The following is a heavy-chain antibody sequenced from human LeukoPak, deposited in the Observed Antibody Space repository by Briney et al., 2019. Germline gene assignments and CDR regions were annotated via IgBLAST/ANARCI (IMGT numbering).Heavy chain of an antibody. J-gene: IGHJ6*02. CDR3: AKDLYYYGSGSRSYGMDV. V-gene: IGHV3-33*06. CDR2: IWYDGSNK. CDR1: GFTFSSYG. D-gene: IGHD3-10*01. Sequence: GRSLRLSCAASGFTFSSYGMPWVRQAPGKGLEWVAVIWYDGSNKYYADSVKGRFTISRDNSKNTLYLQMSSLRAEDTAVYYCAKDLYYYGSGSRSYGMDVWGQGTTVTVSS.